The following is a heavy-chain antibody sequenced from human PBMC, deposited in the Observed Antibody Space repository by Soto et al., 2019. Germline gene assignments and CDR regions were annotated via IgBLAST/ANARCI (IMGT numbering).Heavy chain of an antibody. D-gene: IGHD6-19*01. CDR2: IYHSGST. CDR3: AGDTYSSGRRGWFDP. J-gene: IGHJ5*02. CDR1: SGSISSSNW. Sequence: QVQLQESGPGLVKPSGTLSLTCAVSSGSISSSNWWSWVRQPPGKGLEWIGEIYHSGSTNYNPSLKSRVTISVDKSKNQFALKLSSVTVADTAVYYCAGDTYSSGRRGWFDPWGQGTLVTVSS. V-gene: IGHV4-4*02.